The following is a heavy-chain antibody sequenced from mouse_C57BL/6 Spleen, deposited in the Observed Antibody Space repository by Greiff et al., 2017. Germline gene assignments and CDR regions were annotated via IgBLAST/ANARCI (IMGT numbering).Heavy chain of an antibody. Sequence: DVKLVESGGGLVKPGGSLKLSCAASGFTFSDYGMHWVRQAPEKGLEWVAYIRSGSSTIYYADTVKGRFTISRDHAKNTLFLQMTSLRSEDTAMYYCARDGSYAMDYWGQGTSVTVSS. D-gene: IGHD2-3*01. CDR1: GFTFSDYG. V-gene: IGHV5-17*01. J-gene: IGHJ4*01. CDR2: IRSGSSTI. CDR3: ARDGSYAMDY.